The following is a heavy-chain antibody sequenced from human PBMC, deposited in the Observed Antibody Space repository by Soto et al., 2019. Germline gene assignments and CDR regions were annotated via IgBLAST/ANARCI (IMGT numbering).Heavy chain of an antibody. CDR1: GFSLSTTGMR. Sequence: SGPTLVNPTQTLTLTCTFSGFSLSTTGMRVSWIRQPPGKALEWLARIDWDDDKFYNTSLKTRLTISKDSSKNQVVLTMTNMDPVDTATYYCARMFHCSGGTCPFDYWGQGALVTVSS. J-gene: IGHJ4*02. CDR3: ARMFHCSGGTCPFDY. CDR2: IDWDDDK. V-gene: IGHV2-70*04. D-gene: IGHD2-15*01.